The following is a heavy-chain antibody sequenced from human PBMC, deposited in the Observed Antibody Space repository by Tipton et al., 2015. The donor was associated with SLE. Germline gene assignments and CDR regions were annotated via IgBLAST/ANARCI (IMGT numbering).Heavy chain of an antibody. J-gene: IGHJ4*02. CDR2: ITGSGDRT. Sequence: LRLSCAASGFTFRSYWMHWVRQAPGKGLEWVSAITGSGDRTYYIDSVKGRFTISRDNSKNSLYLQMNGLRAEDTAVYYCARSPVDYWNGYSAWGQGTLVAVSS. CDR3: ARSPVDYWNGYSA. D-gene: IGHD3-3*01. CDR1: GFTFRSYW. V-gene: IGHV3-23*01.